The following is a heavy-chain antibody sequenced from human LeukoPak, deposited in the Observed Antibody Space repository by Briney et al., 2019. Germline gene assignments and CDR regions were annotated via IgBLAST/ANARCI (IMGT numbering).Heavy chain of an antibody. Sequence: GGSLRLSCAASGFTFSSYSMNWVRQAPGKGLEWVSGINWNGGSTGYADSVKSRFTISRDNAKNSLYLQMNSLRAEDTALYYCARGLRYFDWLLGSDYWGQGTLVTVSS. V-gene: IGHV3-20*04. CDR2: INWNGGST. CDR1: GFTFSSYS. CDR3: ARGLRYFDWLLGSDY. D-gene: IGHD3-9*01. J-gene: IGHJ4*02.